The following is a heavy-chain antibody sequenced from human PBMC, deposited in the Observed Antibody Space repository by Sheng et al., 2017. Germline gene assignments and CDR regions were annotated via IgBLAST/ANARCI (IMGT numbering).Heavy chain of an antibody. CDR2: IYTSGST. D-gene: IGHD1-20*01. CDR1: GGSISSYY. Sequence: QVQLQESGPGLVKPSETLSLTCTVSGGSISSYYWSWIRQPAGKGLEWIGRIYTSGSTNYNPSLKSRVTMSVDTSKNQFSLKLSSVTAADTAVYYCARRNPLTGTLVVWDYYYYSGRRGDKGTTVTVSS. V-gene: IGHV4-4*07. J-gene: IGHJ6*03. CDR3: ARRNPLTGTLVVWDYYYYSGRR.